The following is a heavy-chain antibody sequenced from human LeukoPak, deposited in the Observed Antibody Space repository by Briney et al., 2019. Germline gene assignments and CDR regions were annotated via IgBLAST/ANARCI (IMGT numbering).Heavy chain of an antibody. D-gene: IGHD6-6*01. CDR2: IKQDGSAK. V-gene: IGHV3-7*01. J-gene: IGHJ4*02. Sequence: GGSLRLSCAASGFTFSSYWMSWVRHAPGKGLEWVANIKQDGSAKFYVDSVKGRFTISRDNAKNSLYLQMNSLRAEDTAIYYCARVSSYSSSSGSLCDYWGQGTRVTVSS. CDR3: ARVSSYSSSSGSLCDY. CDR1: GFTFSSYW.